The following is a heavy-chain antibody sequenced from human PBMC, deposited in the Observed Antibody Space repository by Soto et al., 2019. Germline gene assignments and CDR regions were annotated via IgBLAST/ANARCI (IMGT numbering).Heavy chain of an antibody. J-gene: IGHJ4*02. CDR2: INSDGSST. Sequence: EVQLVESGGGLVQPGGSLRLSCAASGFTFRSYWMQWVRQAPGKGLVWVSWINSDGSSTSYADSVKGRFTISRDNAKNTLYLQMNSLRAEDTAVYYCASCGSSLNFDSWGQGTLVTVSS. CDR1: GFTFRSYW. D-gene: IGHD6-6*01. CDR3: ASCGSSLNFDS. V-gene: IGHV3-74*01.